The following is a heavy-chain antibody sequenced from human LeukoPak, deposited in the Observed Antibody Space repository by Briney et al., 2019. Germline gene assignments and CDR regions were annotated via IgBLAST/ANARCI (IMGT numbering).Heavy chain of an antibody. D-gene: IGHD2-2*01. V-gene: IGHV4-31*03. CDR2: IYYSGST. CDR1: GGSISSGGYY. J-gene: IGHJ4*02. CDR3: ARQYCSSTSCRPFDY. Sequence: SETPSLTCTVSGGSISSGGYYWSWIRQHPGKGLEWIGYIYYSGSTYYNPSLKSRVTISVDTSKNQFSLKLSSVTAADTAVYYCARQYCSSTSCRPFDYWGQGTLVTVSS.